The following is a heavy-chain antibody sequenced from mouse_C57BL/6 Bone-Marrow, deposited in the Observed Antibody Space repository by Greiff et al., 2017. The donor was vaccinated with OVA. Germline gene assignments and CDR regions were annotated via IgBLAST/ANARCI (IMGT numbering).Heavy chain of an antibody. CDR1: GYTFTSYW. Sequence: VQLQQPGAELVRPGTSVKLSCKASGYTFTSYWMHWVKQRPGQGLEWIGVIDPSDSYTNYNQKFKGKATLTVDTSSSTAYMQLSSLTSEDSAVYYCARGHYGSSYVNYWGQGTTLTVSS. CDR3: ARGHYGSSYVNY. CDR2: IDPSDSYT. D-gene: IGHD1-1*01. V-gene: IGHV1-59*01. J-gene: IGHJ2*01.